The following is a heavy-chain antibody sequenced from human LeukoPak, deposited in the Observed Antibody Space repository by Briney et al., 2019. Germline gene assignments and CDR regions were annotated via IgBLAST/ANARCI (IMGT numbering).Heavy chain of an antibody. CDR2: IYYSGST. D-gene: IGHD6-25*01. J-gene: IGHJ2*01. CDR1: GGSISSYY. CDR3: AGQGGGFWYFDL. Sequence: SETLSLTCTVSGGSISSYYWSWIRQPPGKGLEWIGYIYYSGSTNYNPSLKSRVTISVDTSKNQFSLRLSSVTAADTAVYYCAGQGGGFWYFDLWGRGTLVTVSS. V-gene: IGHV4-59*08.